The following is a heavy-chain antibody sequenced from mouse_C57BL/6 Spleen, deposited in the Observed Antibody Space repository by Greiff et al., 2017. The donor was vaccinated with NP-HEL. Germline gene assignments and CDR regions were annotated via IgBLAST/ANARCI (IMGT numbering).Heavy chain of an antibody. V-gene: IGHV1-74*01. J-gene: IGHJ2*01. D-gene: IGHD4-1*01. Sequence: VKLQESGAELVKPGASVKVSCKASGYTFTSYWMHWVTQRPGQGLEWIGRINPSDSATNYNQKFKGKATLTVDKSSSTAYMQLSSLTSEDSAVYDCAILGPGSFDYWGQGTTLTFSS. CDR1: GYTFTSYW. CDR3: AILGPGSFDY. CDR2: INPSDSAT.